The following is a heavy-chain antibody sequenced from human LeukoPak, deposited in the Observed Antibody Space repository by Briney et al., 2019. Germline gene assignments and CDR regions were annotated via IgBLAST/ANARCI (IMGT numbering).Heavy chain of an antibody. D-gene: IGHD5-12*01. CDR3: ARTDRGYDFRYYYYYYMDV. Sequence: PSETLSLTCAVYGGSFSGYYWSWIRQPPGKGLEWIGEINHSGSTNYNPSLKSRVTISVDTSKNQFSLKLSSVTAADTAVYYCARTDRGYDFRYYYYYYMDVWGKGTTVTVSS. V-gene: IGHV4-34*01. CDR1: GGSFSGYY. J-gene: IGHJ6*03. CDR2: INHSGST.